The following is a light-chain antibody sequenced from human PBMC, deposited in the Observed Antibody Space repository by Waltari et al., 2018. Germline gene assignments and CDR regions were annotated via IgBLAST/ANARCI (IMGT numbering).Light chain of an antibody. V-gene: IGKV1-39*01. J-gene: IGKJ2*01. CDR1: RAITNY. CDR2: AAS. CDR3: QQYHDYSA. Sequence: DIQMTQSPSSLSASVGDRVTITCRASRAITNYVNWYQQRPGLAPKLLIYAASTLQGGVPTRFSGSGSGTDFTLTISSLQPDDSATYYCQQYHDYSAFGQGTKLEIK.